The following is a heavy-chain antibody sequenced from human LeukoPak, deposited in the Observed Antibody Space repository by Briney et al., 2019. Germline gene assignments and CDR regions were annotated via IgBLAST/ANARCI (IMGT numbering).Heavy chain of an antibody. V-gene: IGHV3-11*06. D-gene: IGHD2-15*01. CDR2: ISSSSSYP. CDR3: ARRTIGYCSGGSCYSEPLDY. J-gene: IGHJ4*02. Sequence: GGSLRLSCAASGFTFSDYYMSWIRQAPGKGLEWVSYISSSSSYPNYADPVKGRFTISRDNAKNSLYLQMNSLRAEDTAVYDCARRTIGYCSGGSCYSEPLDYWGQGTLVTVSS. CDR1: GFTFSDYY.